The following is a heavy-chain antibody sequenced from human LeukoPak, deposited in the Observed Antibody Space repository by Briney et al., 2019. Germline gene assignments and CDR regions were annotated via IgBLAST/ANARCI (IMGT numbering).Heavy chain of an antibody. V-gene: IGHV4-59*01. Sequence: PETLSLTCTVSGGSISNYFWSWIRQPPGKGLEWIGYIYYTGSANYSPSLKSRVTISIDTSKTQFSLKVSSVTAADTAIYYCVRSKSGTYGWFDPWGQGTLVTVFS. D-gene: IGHD4-17*01. CDR2: IYYTGSA. CDR1: GGSISNYF. CDR3: VRSKSGTYGWFDP. J-gene: IGHJ5*02.